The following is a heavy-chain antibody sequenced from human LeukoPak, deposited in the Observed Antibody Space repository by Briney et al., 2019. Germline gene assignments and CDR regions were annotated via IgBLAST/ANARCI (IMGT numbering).Heavy chain of an antibody. D-gene: IGHD3-22*01. V-gene: IGHV4-34*01. Sequence: SETLSLTRAVYGGSFSGYYWSWIRQPPGKGLEWIGEINHSGSTNYNPSLKSRVTISVDTSKNQFSLKLSSVTAADTAVYYCARGPTYYYDSSGYPWGQGTLVTVSS. CDR3: ARGPTYYYDSSGYP. CDR1: GGSFSGYY. CDR2: INHSGST. J-gene: IGHJ5*02.